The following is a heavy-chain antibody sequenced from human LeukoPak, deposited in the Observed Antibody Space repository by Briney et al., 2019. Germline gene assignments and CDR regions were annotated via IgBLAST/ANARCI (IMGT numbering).Heavy chain of an antibody. D-gene: IGHD3-3*01. Sequence: ASVKVSCKASGYTFTSYAMHWVRQAPGQRLEWMGWINPNSGGTNYAQKFQGRVTMTRDTSISTAYMELSRLRSDDTAVYYCARGLRFLEWLNWFDPWGQGTLVTVSS. CDR2: INPNSGGT. V-gene: IGHV1-2*02. J-gene: IGHJ5*02. CDR3: ARGLRFLEWLNWFDP. CDR1: GYTFTSYA.